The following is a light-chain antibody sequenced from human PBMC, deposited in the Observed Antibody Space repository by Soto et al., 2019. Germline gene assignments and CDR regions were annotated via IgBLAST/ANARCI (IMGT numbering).Light chain of an antibody. CDR2: DAF. V-gene: IGKV1-5*01. CDR1: QSISSW. J-gene: IGKJ4*01. CDR3: QQYNSYSPLT. Sequence: DIQMTQSPSSLSASVGDRVTITCRASQSISSWLAWYQQKPGKASKLLIFDAFSLESGVPSRFSGSRSGTEFTLTISSLQPDDYATYYCQQYNSYSPLTFGGGTKVDIK.